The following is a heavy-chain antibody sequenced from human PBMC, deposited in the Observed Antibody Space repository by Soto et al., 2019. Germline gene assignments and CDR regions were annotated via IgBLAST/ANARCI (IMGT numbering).Heavy chain of an antibody. CDR1: GFTFSSYA. V-gene: IGHV3-23*01. Sequence: ETLRLSXAASGFTFSSYAMSWVRQAPGKGLEWVSAISGSGGSTYYADSVKGRFTISRDNSKNTLYLQMNSLRAEDTAVYYCAKQASSGYHGPPGLHYFDYWGQGTLVTVSS. D-gene: IGHD3-22*01. J-gene: IGHJ4*02. CDR3: AKQASSGYHGPPGLHYFDY. CDR2: ISGSGGST.